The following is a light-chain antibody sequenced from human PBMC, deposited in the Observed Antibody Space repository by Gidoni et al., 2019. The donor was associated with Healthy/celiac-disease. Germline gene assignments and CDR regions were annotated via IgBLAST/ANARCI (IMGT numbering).Light chain of an antibody. V-gene: IGKV1-9*01. CDR2: AAS. J-gene: IGKJ3*01. CDR3: QQLNSYPFT. CDR1: QGISSY. Sequence: DIQLTQSPSFLSASVGDRVTITCWASQGISSYLAWYQPKTGKAPKLLIYAASTLQSGVPSRFSGIGSVTEFTLTISSLQPEDFATYYCQQLNSYPFTFGPGTKADIK.